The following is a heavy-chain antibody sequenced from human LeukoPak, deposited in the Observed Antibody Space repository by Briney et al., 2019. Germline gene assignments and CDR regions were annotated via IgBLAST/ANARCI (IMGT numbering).Heavy chain of an antibody. Sequence: GGSLRLSCAASGFTFSSYEMNWVRQAPGKGLEWVSYIGTSGSTIYYADSVKGRFTISRDNAKNSLYLQMNSLKTEDTAVYYCTRSSSWYSANDYWGQGTLVTVSS. J-gene: IGHJ4*02. CDR2: IGTSGSTI. D-gene: IGHD6-13*01. CDR1: GFTFSSYE. CDR3: TRSSSWYSANDY. V-gene: IGHV3-48*03.